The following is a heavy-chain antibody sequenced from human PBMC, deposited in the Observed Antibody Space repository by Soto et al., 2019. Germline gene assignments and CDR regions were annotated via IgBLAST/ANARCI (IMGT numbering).Heavy chain of an antibody. Sequence: ASVKVSCKASGYTFTSYDINWVRQATGQGLEWMGWMNPNSGNTGYAQKFQGRVTMTRNTSISTAYMELSSLRSEDTAVYYCARAQYSSGSPYYYMDVWGKGTTVTVSS. V-gene: IGHV1-8*01. CDR2: MNPNSGNT. CDR1: GYTFTSYD. J-gene: IGHJ6*03. D-gene: IGHD6-19*01. CDR3: ARAQYSSGSPYYYMDV.